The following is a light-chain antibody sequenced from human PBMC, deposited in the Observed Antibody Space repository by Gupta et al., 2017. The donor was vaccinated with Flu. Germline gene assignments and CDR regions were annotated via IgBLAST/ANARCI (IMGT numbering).Light chain of an antibody. Sequence: EILMTQFPDTLSVSPGESATLSCRASQTVSYNLAWYQQKPGQAPRLLIYGASTRATGVPARFSGSGSGTDYTLTISSLQSEDFAVYYCQQYNNWPPGPYTFGQEVKVEIK. J-gene: IGKJ2*01. CDR1: QTVSYN. CDR2: GAS. V-gene: IGKV3-15*01. CDR3: QQYNNWPPGPYT.